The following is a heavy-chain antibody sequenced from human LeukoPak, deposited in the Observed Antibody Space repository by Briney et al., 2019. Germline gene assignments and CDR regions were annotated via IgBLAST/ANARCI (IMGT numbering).Heavy chain of an antibody. CDR2: ISTTSTYI. D-gene: IGHD2-2*01. Sequence: GGSLRLSCAASGFTFSSYSMNWVRQAPGKGLEWVSFISTTSTYIYCADSVKGRFTVSRDNSKNLLYLQMDSLRVEDTAVYYCARAGTCSSTSCDGGIEYWGQGTLVTVSS. CDR3: ARAGTCSSTSCDGGIEY. CDR1: GFTFSSYS. J-gene: IGHJ4*02. V-gene: IGHV3-21*06.